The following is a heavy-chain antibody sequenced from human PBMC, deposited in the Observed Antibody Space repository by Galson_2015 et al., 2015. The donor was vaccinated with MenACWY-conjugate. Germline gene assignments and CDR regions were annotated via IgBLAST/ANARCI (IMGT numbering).Heavy chain of an antibody. Sequence: SLRLSCAAFGFTFSSYWMSWVRQAPGKGLEWVANIKQDGSEKYYVDSVKGRFTISRDDAKNSLYLQMNSLRAEDTAVYYCARVLTDRYSYGVYYFDYWGQGTLVTVSS. CDR1: GFTFSSYW. CDR3: ARVLTDRYSYGVYYFDY. D-gene: IGHD5-18*01. J-gene: IGHJ4*02. V-gene: IGHV3-7*03. CDR2: IKQDGSEK.